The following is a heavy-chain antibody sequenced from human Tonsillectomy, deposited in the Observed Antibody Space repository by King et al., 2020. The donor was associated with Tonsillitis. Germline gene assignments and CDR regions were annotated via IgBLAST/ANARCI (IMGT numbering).Heavy chain of an antibody. V-gene: IGHV1-69*01. D-gene: IGHD2/OR15-2a*01. Sequence: HVQLVQSGAEVRKPGSSVKVSCKASGDTSTFTSYVISWVRQAPGQGLDWMGGIIPILGTPHYAPIFQGRLTITADEPTSTASMELSSLTSDDTAVYYCAIQTTYSGWFFDLWGRGTLVSVSS. CDR1: GDTSTFTSYV. CDR2: IIPILGTP. J-gene: IGHJ2*01. CDR3: AIQTTYSGWFFDL.